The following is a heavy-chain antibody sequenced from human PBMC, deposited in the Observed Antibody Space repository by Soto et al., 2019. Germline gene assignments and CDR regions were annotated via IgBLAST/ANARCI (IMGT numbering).Heavy chain of an antibody. CDR3: AKGPVFGVGSGFDS. CDR1: GFTFSSYG. J-gene: IGHJ4*02. Sequence: QVQLVESGGGVVQPGRSLRLSCAASGFTFSSYGMHWVRQAPGKGLEWVALIAYDEFNKYYADSVKGRFTISRDNSKNTLYLEMNSLTVEDTAVYYCAKGPVFGVGSGFDSWGQGMLVTVSS. V-gene: IGHV3-30*18. CDR2: IAYDEFNK. D-gene: IGHD3-3*01.